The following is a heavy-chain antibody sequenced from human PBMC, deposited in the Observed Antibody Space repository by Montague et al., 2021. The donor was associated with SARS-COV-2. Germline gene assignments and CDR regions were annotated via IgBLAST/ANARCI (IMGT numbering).Heavy chain of an antibody. J-gene: IGHJ6*02. Sequence: SETLSLTCHVYGASFSGYYWSWVRQSPGKGLEWIGEVIHSGTTNYNPSLKGRVTISIDSSNDLFSLRLTSLTAADTGVYYCASGEFFYYGSGNYYRSALDDWGQGTTVTVSS. CDR3: ASGEFFYYGSGNYYRSALDD. D-gene: IGHD3-10*01. V-gene: IGHV4-34*12. CDR1: GASFSGYY. CDR2: VIHSGTT.